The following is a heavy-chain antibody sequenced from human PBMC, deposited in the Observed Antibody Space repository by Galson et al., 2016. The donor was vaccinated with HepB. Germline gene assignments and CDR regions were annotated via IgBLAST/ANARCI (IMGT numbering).Heavy chain of an antibody. V-gene: IGHV3-15*01. D-gene: IGHD4-17*01. Sequence: SLRLSCAASGFTFSKAWFTWVRQAPGEGLEWVGRIRPQRDRKTPVYAAPVEGRFTISRDDSKSTLYLQMNSLTTEDTALYYCYGHLDYWGRGTLVTVSS. CDR1: GFTFSKAW. J-gene: IGHJ4*02. CDR2: IRPQRDRKTP. CDR3: YGHLDY.